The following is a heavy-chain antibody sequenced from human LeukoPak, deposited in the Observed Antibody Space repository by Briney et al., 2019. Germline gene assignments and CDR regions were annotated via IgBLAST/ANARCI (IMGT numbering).Heavy chain of an antibody. V-gene: IGHV3-23*01. Sequence: GGSLRVYCAASGFTFSSYAMSWVRQAPGKGLERFSAISGSGGSTYYADSVKGRFTISRDNSKNTLYLQMNSLRAEDTAVYYCAKDGGPDAFDIWGQGTMVTVSS. CDR3: AKDGGPDAFDI. D-gene: IGHD3-3*01. J-gene: IGHJ3*02. CDR1: GFTFSSYA. CDR2: ISGSGGST.